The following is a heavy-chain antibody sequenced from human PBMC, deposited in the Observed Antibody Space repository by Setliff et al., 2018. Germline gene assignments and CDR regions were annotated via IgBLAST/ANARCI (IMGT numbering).Heavy chain of an antibody. Sequence: GESLKISCKGSGYSFTSYWIGWVRQMPGKGLEWMGIIYPGDSETRYSPSFQGQVTISADKSISTAYLHWSSLKAPDSALYYCARSATSGWYYCDYWGQGTLVTVSS. CDR3: ARSATSGWYYCDY. J-gene: IGHJ4*02. V-gene: IGHV5-51*06. D-gene: IGHD6-19*01. CDR2: IYPGDSET. CDR1: GYSFTSYW.